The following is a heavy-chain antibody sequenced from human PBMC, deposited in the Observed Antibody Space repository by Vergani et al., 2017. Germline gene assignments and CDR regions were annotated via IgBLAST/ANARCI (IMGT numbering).Heavy chain of an antibody. Sequence: EVQLVESGGGLVQPGGSLRLSCAASGFTVSSNYMSWVRQAPGKGLEWVSVINSGGSTYYADSVKGRFTISRHKSKNTLYLQMNSLRAEETAVYYCAKASHYSSSWYSFDYWGQGTLVTVSS. CDR1: GFTVSSNY. CDR3: AKASHYSSSWYSFDY. V-gene: IGHV3-53*04. CDR2: INSGGST. J-gene: IGHJ4*02. D-gene: IGHD6-13*01.